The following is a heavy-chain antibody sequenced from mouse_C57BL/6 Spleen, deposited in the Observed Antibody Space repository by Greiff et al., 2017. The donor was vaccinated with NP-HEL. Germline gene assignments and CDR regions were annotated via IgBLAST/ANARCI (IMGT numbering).Heavy chain of an antibody. D-gene: IGHD2-3*01. CDR2: IYPGSGST. J-gene: IGHJ1*03. CDR3: ARCDGYSYGGFDV. V-gene: IGHV1-55*01. CDR1: GYTFTSYW. Sequence: QVQLKQPGAELVKPGASVKMSCKASGYTFTSYWITWVKQRPGQGLEWIGDIYPGSGSTNYNEKFKSKATLTVDTSSSTAYMQLSSLTSEDSAVYYCARCDGYSYGGFDVWGTGTTVTVSS.